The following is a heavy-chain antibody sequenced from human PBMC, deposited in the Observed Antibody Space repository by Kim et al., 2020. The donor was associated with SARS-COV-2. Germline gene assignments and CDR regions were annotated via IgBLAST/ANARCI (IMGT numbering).Heavy chain of an antibody. V-gene: IGHV1-18*01. Sequence: NYAQKLQGRVTMTTNTSTSTAYMELRSLRSDDTAVYYCARDPGGLDPVDYWGQGTLVTVSS. J-gene: IGHJ4*02. CDR3: ARDPGGLDPVDY. D-gene: IGHD3-16*01.